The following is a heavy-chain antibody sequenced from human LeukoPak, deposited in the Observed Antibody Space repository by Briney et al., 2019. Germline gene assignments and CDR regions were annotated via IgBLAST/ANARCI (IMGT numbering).Heavy chain of an antibody. CDR3: ARHYDGTGYSLDY. D-gene: IGHD3-22*01. Sequence: GGSLRLSCAASGFTFSSYWMTWVRQAPGKGLEWVANIKEDGSQKFYLDSVKGRFTISRDNAKDSLFLQMNSLQAEDTAVYYCARHYDGTGYSLDYWGQGTLVTVSS. J-gene: IGHJ4*02. CDR2: IKEDGSQK. CDR1: GFTFSSYW. V-gene: IGHV3-7*01.